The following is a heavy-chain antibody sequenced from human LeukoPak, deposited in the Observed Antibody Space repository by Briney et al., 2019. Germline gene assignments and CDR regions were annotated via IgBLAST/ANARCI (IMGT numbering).Heavy chain of an antibody. CDR1: GGSISSGGYY. CDR2: IYYSGST. CDR3: ARATSSAFGI. Sequence: SETLSLTCTVSGGSISSGGYYWSWIRQHPGKGLEWIGYIYYSGSTYYNPSLKSRVTISVDTSKNQFSLKLSSVTAADTAMYYCARATSSAFGIWGQGTMVTVSS. J-gene: IGHJ3*02. V-gene: IGHV4-31*03.